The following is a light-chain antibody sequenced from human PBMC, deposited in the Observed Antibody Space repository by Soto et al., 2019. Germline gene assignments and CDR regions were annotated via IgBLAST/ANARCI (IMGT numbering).Light chain of an antibody. CDR1: SSDVGSYNL. Sequence: QSALTQPASVSGSPGQSITSSCTGTSSDVGSYNLVSWYQQHPGKAPKLMIYEDSKRPSGVSKRFSGSKSGNTASLTISGLQAEDEADYYCCSYAGRWVFGGGTKLTVL. CDR2: EDS. V-gene: IGLV2-23*01. CDR3: CSYAGRWV. J-gene: IGLJ2*01.